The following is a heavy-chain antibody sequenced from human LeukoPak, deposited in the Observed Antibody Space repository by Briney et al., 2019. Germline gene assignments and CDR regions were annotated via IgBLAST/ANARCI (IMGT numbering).Heavy chain of an antibody. CDR1: GFTFSSYS. D-gene: IGHD5-24*01. J-gene: IGHJ4*02. CDR3: AKDDGWVQYAN. Sequence: GGSLRLSCAASGFTFSSYSTNWVRQAPGKGLEWVSYISSSSSTIYYADSVKGRFTISRDNSKNTLYLQMNSLRAEDTAVYYCAKDDGWVQYANWGQGTLVTVSS. V-gene: IGHV3-48*01. CDR2: ISSSSSTI.